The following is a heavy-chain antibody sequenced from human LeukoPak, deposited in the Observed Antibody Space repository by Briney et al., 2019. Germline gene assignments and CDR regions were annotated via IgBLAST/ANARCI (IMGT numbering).Heavy chain of an antibody. CDR2: IHYSAST. CDR3: ARHISGEYDVCLHY. V-gene: IGHV4-39*01. CDR1: GGSISSSSYY. D-gene: IGHD6-19*01. J-gene: IGHJ4*02. Sequence: SETLSLTCTVSGGSISSSSYYWGWIRQPPGKGLEWVGSIHYSASTYYNPSLRSRVSISVDTSKNQFSLKLSSVTAAETAVYYCARHISGEYDVCLHYWGQGTLVSVSS.